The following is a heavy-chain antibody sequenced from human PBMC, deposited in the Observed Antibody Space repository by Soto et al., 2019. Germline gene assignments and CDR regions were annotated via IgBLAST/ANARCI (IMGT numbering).Heavy chain of an antibody. CDR3: SSGGWETPI. CDR2: MNPYGSQE. Sequence: EVQLVESGGGLVQPGGSLRLSCAASGFAFSTYWMSWVRQAPGQGLEWVATMNPYGSQEYYVDSVKGRFTVSRDNAKKSLYLQMNRWRGEDTAVYYCSSGGWETPIWGQGTPVNASS. V-gene: IGHV3-7*03. J-gene: IGHJ4*02. CDR1: GFAFSTYW. D-gene: IGHD1-26*01.